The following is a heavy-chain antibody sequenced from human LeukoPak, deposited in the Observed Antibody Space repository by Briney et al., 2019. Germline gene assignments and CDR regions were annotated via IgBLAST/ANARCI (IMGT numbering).Heavy chain of an antibody. CDR3: ARHLYDILTYFDY. CDR2: IYYSGST. D-gene: IGHD3-9*01. J-gene: IGHJ4*02. V-gene: IGHV4-59*08. Sequence: SETLSLTCTVSGGSISSYYWSWTRQPPGKGLEWIGYIYYSGSTNYNPSLKSRVTISVDTSKNQFSLKLSSVTAADTAVYYCARHLYDILTYFDYWGQGTLVTVSS. CDR1: GGSISSYY.